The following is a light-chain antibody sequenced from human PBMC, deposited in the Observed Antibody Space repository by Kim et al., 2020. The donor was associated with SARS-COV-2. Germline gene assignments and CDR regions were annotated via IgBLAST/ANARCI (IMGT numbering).Light chain of an antibody. CDR3: QQRTNWPPS. V-gene: IGKV3-11*01. J-gene: IGKJ2*03. CDR1: QSVSIY. CDR2: DAS. Sequence: EVVLTQSPATLSLSPGERATLSCRASQSVSIYLAWYQQKPGQAPRLLIYDASNRATGIPARFSGSGSGTDFTLTISSLEPEDSAVYYCQQRTNWPPSCGQGTKLEI.